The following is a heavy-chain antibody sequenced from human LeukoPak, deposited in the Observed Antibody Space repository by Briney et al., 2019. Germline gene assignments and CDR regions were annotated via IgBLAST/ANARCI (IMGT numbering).Heavy chain of an antibody. J-gene: IGHJ6*03. D-gene: IGHD3-10*01. V-gene: IGHV4-59*01. CDR3: ARETSQKGTHYMDV. CDR1: GGSIRGYY. Sequence: SETLSLTCNVSGGSIRGYYWSWIRQPPGKGLEWIGYIYSSGRTNYNPSLKSRVTISVDTSKNQFSLKLSSVTAADTAVFYCARETSQKGTHYMDVWGKGTTVTISS. CDR2: IYSSGRT.